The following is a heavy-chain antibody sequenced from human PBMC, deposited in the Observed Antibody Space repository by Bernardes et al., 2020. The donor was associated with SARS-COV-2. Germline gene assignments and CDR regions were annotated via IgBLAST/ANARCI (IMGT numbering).Heavy chain of an antibody. CDR2: IYYSGST. J-gene: IGHJ2*01. V-gene: IGHV4-59*01. Sequence: LSLTCTVSGGSISSYYWSWIRQPPGKGLEWIGYIYYSGSTNYNPSLKSRVTISVDTSKNQFSLKLRSVTAADTAVYYCGRGFDLWGRGTLVTVSS. CDR1: GGSISSYY. CDR3: GRGFDL.